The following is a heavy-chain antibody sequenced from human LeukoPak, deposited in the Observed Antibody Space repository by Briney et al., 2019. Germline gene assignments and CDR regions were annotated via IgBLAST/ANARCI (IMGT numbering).Heavy chain of an antibody. CDR3: VKDPRDTYGTNWFVS. Sequence: GGTLRLSCVASGFSFGNYAMSWVRQAPGKGPQWVSQISGTGGATWYAGFARDRFTISRDNSKKTLYLQMSGLRVEDTAMYYCVKDPRDTYGTNWFVSWGQGTLLIVSS. J-gene: IGHJ5*01. CDR1: GFSFGNYA. CDR2: ISGTGGAT. V-gene: IGHV3-23*01. D-gene: IGHD2-21*01.